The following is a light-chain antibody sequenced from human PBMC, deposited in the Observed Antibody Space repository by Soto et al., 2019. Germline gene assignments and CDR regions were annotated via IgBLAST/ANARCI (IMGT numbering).Light chain of an antibody. J-gene: IGKJ1*01. V-gene: IGKV3-20*01. Sequence: EIVLTQSPATLSLSPGERATLSCRASQSVSSYLAWYQQKPGQAPRLLIYAASSRATGIPDRFSGSGSGSDFTLTISRLEPEDFAVYYCQQYGSSTETFGQGTKVDIK. CDR1: QSVSSY. CDR3: QQYGSSTET. CDR2: AAS.